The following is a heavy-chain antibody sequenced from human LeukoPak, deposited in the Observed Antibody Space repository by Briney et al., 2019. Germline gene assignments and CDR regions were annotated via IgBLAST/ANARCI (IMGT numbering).Heavy chain of an antibody. Sequence: PGGSLRLSCAASGFASSSYWMSWVRQAPGKGLEWVANIKQDGSEKYYVDSVKGRFTISRDNAKNSLYLQMNSLRAEDTAVYYCAREMSHVPADPYYYYYGMDVWGQGTTVTVSS. J-gene: IGHJ6*02. V-gene: IGHV3-7*01. CDR1: GFASSSYW. CDR3: AREMSHVPADPYYYYYGMDV. CDR2: IKQDGSEK. D-gene: IGHD2-2*01.